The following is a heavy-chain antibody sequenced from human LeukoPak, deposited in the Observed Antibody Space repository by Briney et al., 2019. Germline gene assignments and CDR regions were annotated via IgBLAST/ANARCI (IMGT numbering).Heavy chain of an antibody. CDR1: GFSVTSKY. CDR2: ISPSGTVI. V-gene: IGHV3-11*01. CDR3: ARDYNC. D-gene: IGHD3-10*01. Sequence: GGSLRLSCAASGFSVTSKYMSWIRQAPGKGLEWVSYISPSGTVIYYGDSVKGRFTISRDNAKKSLYLQMNSLRAEDTAVYYCARDYNCWGQGTLVTVSS. J-gene: IGHJ4*02.